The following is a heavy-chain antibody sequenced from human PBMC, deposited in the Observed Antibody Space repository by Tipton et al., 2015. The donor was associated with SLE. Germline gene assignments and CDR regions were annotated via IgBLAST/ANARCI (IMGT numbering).Heavy chain of an antibody. Sequence: TLSLTCTVSGGSMSSGSYYWSWIRQPAGKGLEWIGHFYTSGGTNYNPSLKSRLTISIDTSKRQVSLKLRSVTAADTAVYYCARGLSGYSSSWFYYYYGMDVWGQGTTVTVSS. CDR1: GGSMSSGSYY. D-gene: IGHD6-13*01. J-gene: IGHJ6*02. CDR2: FYTSGGT. V-gene: IGHV4-61*09. CDR3: ARGLSGYSSSWFYYYYGMDV.